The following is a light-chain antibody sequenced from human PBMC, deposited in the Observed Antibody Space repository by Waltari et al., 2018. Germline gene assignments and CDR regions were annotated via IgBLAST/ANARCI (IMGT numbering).Light chain of an antibody. Sequence: NFLLTQPHSVSESPGKTVTISCTRSSGRIASNSVQWYQQLPGSAPVTVIYDDNRRPSGVPERFSASIDSSSNVASLFISGLETEDEADYYCQSYDSANHWVFGGGTKVTVL. V-gene: IGLV6-57*03. J-gene: IGLJ3*02. CDR1: SGRIASNS. CDR2: DDN. CDR3: QSYDSANHWV.